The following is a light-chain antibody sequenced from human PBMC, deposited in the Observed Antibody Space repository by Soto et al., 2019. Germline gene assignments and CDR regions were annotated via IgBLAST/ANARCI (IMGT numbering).Light chain of an antibody. Sequence: SYELTQPPSVSVAPGKTARITCGGNNIGSKSVHWYQQKPGQAPVLVIYYDSDRPSGIPERFSVSNSGNTATLTISRVEAGDEAAYYCQVWDSSSDHYVFGTGTKVTVL. CDR1: NIGSKS. V-gene: IGLV3-21*04. J-gene: IGLJ1*01. CDR3: QVWDSSSDHYV. CDR2: YDS.